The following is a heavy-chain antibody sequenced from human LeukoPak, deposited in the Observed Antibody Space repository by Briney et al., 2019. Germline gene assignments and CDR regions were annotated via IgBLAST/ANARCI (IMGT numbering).Heavy chain of an antibody. CDR1: GYTFTSYD. D-gene: IGHD2-2*01. J-gene: IGHJ3*02. V-gene: IGHV1-8*03. Sequence: GASVKVSCKASGYTFTSYDINWVGQATGQGLEWMGWMNPNSGNTGYAQKFQGRVTITRNTSISTAYMELSSLRSEDTAVYYCARGHRHCISTSCPGDIWGQGTMVTVSS. CDR3: ARGHRHCISTSCPGDI. CDR2: MNPNSGNT.